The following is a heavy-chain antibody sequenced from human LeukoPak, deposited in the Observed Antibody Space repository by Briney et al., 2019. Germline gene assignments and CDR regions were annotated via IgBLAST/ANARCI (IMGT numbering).Heavy chain of an antibody. D-gene: IGHD2-2*01. CDR3: ARMAAMIPYFDY. Sequence: ASVKVSCKASGYTFTGYHIHWVRQAPGQGLEWMGMINPNSGGTTYAQKFQGRVTMTGDTSISTAYMELSRLRSDDTAVYYCARMAAMIPYFDYWGQGTLVTVSS. CDR2: INPNSGGT. CDR1: GYTFTGYH. V-gene: IGHV1-2*02. J-gene: IGHJ4*02.